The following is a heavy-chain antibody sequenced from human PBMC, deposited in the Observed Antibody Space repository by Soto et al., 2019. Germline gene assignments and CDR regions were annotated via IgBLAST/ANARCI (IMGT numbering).Heavy chain of an antibody. V-gene: IGHV1-18*01. CDR1: GYTFTSYG. Sequence: QVQLVQSGAEVKKPGASVKVSCKASGYTFTSYGISWVRQAPGQGLEWMGWISAYNGNTNYAQKLQGRVTMTTETSTSPAYMELGRLRSDDTAVYYCARDLIVGATPPYYFDFWGQGTLVTVSS. J-gene: IGHJ4*02. CDR3: ARDLIVGATPPYYFDF. D-gene: IGHD1-26*01. CDR2: ISAYNGNT.